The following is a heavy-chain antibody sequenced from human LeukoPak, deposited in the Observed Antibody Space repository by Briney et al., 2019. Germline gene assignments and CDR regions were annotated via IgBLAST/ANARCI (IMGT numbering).Heavy chain of an antibody. CDR3: ATLPIVATISGYYYGMDV. V-gene: IGHV4-39*01. CDR1: GGSISGRSYY. J-gene: IGHJ6*02. CDR2: IYYSGST. Sequence: PSETLSLTCTVSGGSISGRSYYWGWIRQPPGKGLEWIGSIYYSGSTYYNPSLKSRVTISVDTSKNQFSLKLSSVTAADTAVYYCATLPIVATISGYYYGMDVWGQGTTVTVSS. D-gene: IGHD5-12*01.